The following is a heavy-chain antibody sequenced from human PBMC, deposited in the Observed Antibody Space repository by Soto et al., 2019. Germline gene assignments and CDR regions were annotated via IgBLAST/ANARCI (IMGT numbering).Heavy chain of an antibody. Sequence: SQTLSLTCAISGDSVSSNSAAWNWIRQSPSRGLEWLGRTYYRSKWYNDYAVSVKSRITVNPDTSKNQSSLQLNSVTPEDTAVYYCARVLYSSSSFDYYYYGMDVWGQGTTVTVSS. D-gene: IGHD6-13*01. CDR1: GDSVSSNSAA. J-gene: IGHJ6*02. CDR3: ARVLYSSSSFDYYYYGMDV. V-gene: IGHV6-1*01. CDR2: TYYRSKWYN.